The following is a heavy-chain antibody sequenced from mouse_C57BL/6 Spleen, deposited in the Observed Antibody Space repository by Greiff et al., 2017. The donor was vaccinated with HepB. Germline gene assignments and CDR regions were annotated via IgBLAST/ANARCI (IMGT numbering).Heavy chain of an antibody. D-gene: IGHD3-2*02. CDR1: GFNIKDYY. J-gene: IGHJ4*01. Sequence: VQLQQSGAELVRPGASVKLSCTASGFNIKDYYMHWVKQRPEQGLGWIGRIDPEDGDTEYAPKFQGKATMTADTSSNTAYLQLSSLTSEDTAVYYCTTMAAQATFSYYAMDYWGQGTSVTVSS. V-gene: IGHV14-1*01. CDR2: IDPEDGDT. CDR3: TTMAAQATFSYYAMDY.